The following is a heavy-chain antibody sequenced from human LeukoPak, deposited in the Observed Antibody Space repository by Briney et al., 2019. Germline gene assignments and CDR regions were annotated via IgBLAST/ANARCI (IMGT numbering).Heavy chain of an antibody. CDR3: ARDLGEDTTMIFFDY. V-gene: IGHV1-18*01. J-gene: IGHJ4*02. CDR1: GYTFTSYG. Sequence: ASVKVSCKASGYTFTSYGISWVRQAPGQGLEWMGWISAYNGNTNYAQNLQGRVTMTTGTSTNTAYMELRSLRSDDTAVYYCARDLGEDTTMIFFDYWGQGTPVTVSS. D-gene: IGHD5-18*01. CDR2: ISAYNGNT.